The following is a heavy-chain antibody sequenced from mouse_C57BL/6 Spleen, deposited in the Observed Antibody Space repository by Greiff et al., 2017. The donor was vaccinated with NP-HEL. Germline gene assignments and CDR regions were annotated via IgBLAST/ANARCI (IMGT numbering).Heavy chain of an antibody. V-gene: IGHV1-61*01. CDR3: ARSEITSIDY. CDR2: IYPSDSET. Sequence: QVQLQQPGAELVRPGSSVKLSCKASGYTFTSYWMDWVKQRPGQGLEWIGNIYPSDSETHYNQKFKDKATLTVDKSSSTAYMQLSSLTSEDSAVYYCARSEITSIDYWGQGTTLTVSS. J-gene: IGHJ2*01. CDR1: GYTFTSYW. D-gene: IGHD1-1*01.